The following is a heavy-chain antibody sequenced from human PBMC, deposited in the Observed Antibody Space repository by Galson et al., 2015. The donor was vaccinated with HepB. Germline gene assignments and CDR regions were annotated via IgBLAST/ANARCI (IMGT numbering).Heavy chain of an antibody. Sequence: SVKVSCKASGYTFTSYYMHWVRQAPGQGLEWMGIINPSGGSTSYAQKFQGRVTMTRDTSTSTVYMELSSLRSEDTAVYYCARERIYGDYYYGMDVWGQGTTATVSS. V-gene: IGHV1-46*01. CDR2: INPSGGST. CDR3: ARERIYGDYYYGMDV. J-gene: IGHJ6*02. CDR1: GYTFTSYY. D-gene: IGHD4-17*01.